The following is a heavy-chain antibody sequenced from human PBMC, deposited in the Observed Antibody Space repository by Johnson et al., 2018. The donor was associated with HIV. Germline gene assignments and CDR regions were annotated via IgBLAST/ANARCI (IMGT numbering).Heavy chain of an antibody. CDR1: GFTFDDYA. V-gene: IGHV3-20*04. CDR3: ARDRGSYGLDAFDI. Sequence: VQLVESGGGLVQPGGSLRLSCAASGFTFDDYAMHWVRQAPGKGLERVSGINWNGGSTGYADSVKGRFTISRDNAKNSLYLQMNSLRAEDTALYYCARDRGSYGLDAFDIWGQGTMVTVSS. J-gene: IGHJ3*02. D-gene: IGHD1-26*01. CDR2: INWNGGST.